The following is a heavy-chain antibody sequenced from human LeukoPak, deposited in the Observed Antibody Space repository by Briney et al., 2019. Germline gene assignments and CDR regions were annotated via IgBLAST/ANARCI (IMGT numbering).Heavy chain of an antibody. J-gene: IGHJ4*02. CDR2: ISGSGDST. V-gene: IGHV3-23*01. D-gene: IGHD3-10*01. CDR1: GFTFSAYA. Sequence: PGGSLRLSCAASGFTFSAYAMSWVRQAPGEGLGWVSSISGSGDSTYSADSVKGRFTISRDNSKNTLYLQMNSLRVEDTAVYYCAKGVWFGELSHFDYWGQGSLVTVSS. CDR3: AKGVWFGELSHFDY.